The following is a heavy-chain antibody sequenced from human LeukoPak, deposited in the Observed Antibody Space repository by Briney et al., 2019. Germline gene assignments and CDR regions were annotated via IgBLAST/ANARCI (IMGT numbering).Heavy chain of an antibody. CDR2: FDPEDGET. Sequence: ASGKVSCKVSGYTLTELSMHLVRQAPGKGLEWMGGFDPEDGETIYAQKFQVRVTMTEYTSTDTAYMELSSLRTEDTAVYYCATHEKTTNSGCFDPWGQGTLVTVSS. J-gene: IGHJ5*02. CDR3: ATHEKTTNSGCFDP. D-gene: IGHD1-14*01. CDR1: GYTLTELS. V-gene: IGHV1-24*01.